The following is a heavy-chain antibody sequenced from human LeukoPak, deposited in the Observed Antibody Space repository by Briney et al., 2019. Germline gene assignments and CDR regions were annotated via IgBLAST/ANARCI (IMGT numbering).Heavy chain of an antibody. CDR3: ARGAPTTVVFYYYYYMDV. J-gene: IGHJ6*03. V-gene: IGHV3-48*03. CDR1: GFTFRGHA. CDR2: ISSSGSTI. Sequence: GGSLRLSCVGSGFTFRGHAMHWVRQAPGKGLEWVSYISSSGSTIYYADSVKGRFTISRDNAKNSLYLQMNSLRAEDTAVYYCARGAPTTVVFYYYYYMDVWGKGTTVTISS. D-gene: IGHD4-23*01.